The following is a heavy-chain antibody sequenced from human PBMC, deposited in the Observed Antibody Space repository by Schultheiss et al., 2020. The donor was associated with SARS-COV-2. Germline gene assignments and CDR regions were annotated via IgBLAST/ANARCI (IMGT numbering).Heavy chain of an antibody. D-gene: IGHD3-22*01. J-gene: IGHJ3*02. CDR3: TTDHPPYYYDSSGPEAGNDAFDI. CDR2: IYYSGST. Sequence: SQTLSLTCTVSGGSISSYYWSWIRQPPGKGLEWIGYIYYSGSTNYNPSLKSRVTISVDTSKNQFSLKLSSVTAADTAVYYCTTDHPPYYYDSSGPEAGNDAFDIWGQGTMVTVSS. CDR1: GGSISSYY. V-gene: IGHV4-59*01.